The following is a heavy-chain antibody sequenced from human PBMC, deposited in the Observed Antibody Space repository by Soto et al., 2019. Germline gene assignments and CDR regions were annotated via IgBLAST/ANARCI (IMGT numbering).Heavy chain of an antibody. D-gene: IGHD4-4*01. CDR1: GGSVSSVNYY. Sequence: SETLSLTCTVSGGSVSSVNYYWSWIRQPPGKGLEWIGDIYYSGSTNYNPSLKSRVTISVETSKNQFSLKLRSVTAADTAVYYCARAGPMTRVTMDSWDPGNLVTVPX. CDR2: IYYSGST. J-gene: IGHJ4*02. V-gene: IGHV4-61*01. CDR3: ARAGPMTRVTMDS.